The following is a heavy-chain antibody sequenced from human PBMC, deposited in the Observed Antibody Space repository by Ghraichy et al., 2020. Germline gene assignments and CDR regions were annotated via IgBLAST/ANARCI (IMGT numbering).Heavy chain of an antibody. Sequence: SETLSLTCAVSGGSVSSGGFPWSWIRQPPGEGLEWIGYIYHSGSTYYNSSLKSRVTISVDRSKNQFSLKLNSVTAADTAVYYCARGLDYYYMDVWGKGITVTVSS. CDR2: IYHSGST. CDR3: ARGLDYYYMDV. V-gene: IGHV4-30-2*01. J-gene: IGHJ6*03. CDR1: GGSVSSGGFP.